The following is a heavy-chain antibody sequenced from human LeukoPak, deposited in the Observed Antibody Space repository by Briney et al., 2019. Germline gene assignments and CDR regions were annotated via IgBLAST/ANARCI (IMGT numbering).Heavy chain of an antibody. CDR2: INPNSGGT. D-gene: IGHD4-17*01. J-gene: IGHJ4*02. V-gene: IGHV1-2*07. CDR3: ARDYGDYEGSDY. CDR1: GYTFTGYY. Sequence: PMASVKVSCKASGYTFTGYYMHWVRQAPGQGLEWMGWINPNSGGTNYAHKFQGRVTMTRDTSISTAYMELSRLRSDDTAVYYCARDYGDYEGSDYWGQGTLVTVSS.